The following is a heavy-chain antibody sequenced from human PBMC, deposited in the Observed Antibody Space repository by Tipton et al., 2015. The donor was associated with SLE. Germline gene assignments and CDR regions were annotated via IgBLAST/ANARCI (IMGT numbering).Heavy chain of an antibody. Sequence: TLSLTCTVSGGSISSYYWSWIRQPPGKGLEWIGYIYYSGSTNYNPSLKSRVTISVDTSKNQFSLKLSSVTAADTAVYYCAKLGTILDWFDPWGQGTLVTVSS. D-gene: IGHD3-3*01. CDR3: AKLGTILDWFDP. CDR1: GGSISSYY. J-gene: IGHJ5*02. V-gene: IGHV4-59*08. CDR2: IYYSGST.